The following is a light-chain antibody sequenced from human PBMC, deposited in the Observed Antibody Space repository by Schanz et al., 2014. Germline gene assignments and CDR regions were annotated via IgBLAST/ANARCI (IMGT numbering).Light chain of an antibody. CDR3: QQYKNYWG. V-gene: IGKV1-12*01. CDR2: DAS. CDR1: QGITSW. Sequence: DIQMTQSPSSVSASVGDRVTITCRASQGITSWLAWYQQKPGKAPKLLIYDASSLQTGVPSRFSGSGSGTDFTLTISGLQPEDFATYYCQQYKNYWGFGQGTKVEIK. J-gene: IGKJ1*01.